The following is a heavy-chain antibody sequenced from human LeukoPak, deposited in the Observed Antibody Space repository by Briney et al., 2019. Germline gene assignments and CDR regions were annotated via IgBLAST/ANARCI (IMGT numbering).Heavy chain of an antibody. Sequence: SQTLSLTCTVSGGSISSGSYYWSWIRQPAGKGLEWIGRIYTSGSTNYNPSLKSRVTMSVDTSKNQFSLKLSSVTAADTAVYYCAREWHYYDSSGYYYPAAFDYWGQGTLVTVSS. CDR3: AREWHYYDSSGYYYPAAFDY. CDR1: GGSISSGSYY. J-gene: IGHJ4*02. D-gene: IGHD3-22*01. V-gene: IGHV4-61*02. CDR2: IYTSGST.